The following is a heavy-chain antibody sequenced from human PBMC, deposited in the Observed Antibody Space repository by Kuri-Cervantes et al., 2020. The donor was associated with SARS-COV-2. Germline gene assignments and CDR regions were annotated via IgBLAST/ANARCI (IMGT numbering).Heavy chain of an antibody. D-gene: IGHD2-2*01. CDR1: GFTFSSYS. Sequence: GESLKISCAASGFTFSSYSMNWVRQAPGKGLEWVSYISSSSTIYYADSVKGRFTISRDNSKNTLYLQMNSLRAEDTAVYYCAREGDIVVVHDAFDIWGQGTMVTVSS. V-gene: IGHV3-48*01. J-gene: IGHJ3*02. CDR3: AREGDIVVVHDAFDI. CDR2: ISSSSTI.